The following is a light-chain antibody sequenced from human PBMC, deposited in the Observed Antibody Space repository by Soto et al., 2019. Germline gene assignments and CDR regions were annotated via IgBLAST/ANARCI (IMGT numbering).Light chain of an antibody. CDR1: SGSIASNY. V-gene: IGLV6-57*04. J-gene: IGLJ2*01. CDR3: QSYHSGNVV. Sequence: NFMLTQPHSVSASPGKTVTISCTRSSGSIASNYVQWYQQRPGSAPTPVIYEDNERPSGVPDRFSGSIDSSSNSASLTISGLKTDDEADYYCQSYHSGNVVFGGGTKLTVL. CDR2: EDN.